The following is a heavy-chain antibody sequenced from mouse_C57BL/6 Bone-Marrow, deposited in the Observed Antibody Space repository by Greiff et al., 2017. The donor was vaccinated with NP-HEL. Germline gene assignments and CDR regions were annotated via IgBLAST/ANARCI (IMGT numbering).Heavy chain of an antibody. V-gene: IGHV1-81*01. J-gene: IGHJ2*01. CDR3: ASGDGYYPYYFDY. D-gene: IGHD2-3*01. Sequence: QVQLQQSGAELARPGASVKLSCKASGYTFTSYGISWVKQRTGQGLEWIGEIYPRSGNTYYNEKFKGKATLTADKSSSTAYMELRSLTSEDSSVYFWASGDGYYPYYFDYWGQGTNLTVSS. CDR1: GYTFTSYG. CDR2: IYPRSGNT.